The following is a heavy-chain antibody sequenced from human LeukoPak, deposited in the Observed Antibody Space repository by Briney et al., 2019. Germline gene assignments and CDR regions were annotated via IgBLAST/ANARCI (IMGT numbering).Heavy chain of an antibody. D-gene: IGHD2-21*02. J-gene: IGHJ4*02. CDR2: VNSDGTEK. Sequence: PGGSLRLSCAASRFSFTTYWMSWVRQAPGKGLERVANVNSDGTEKYYVDSVKGRFTISRDNAKNSLYLQINSLRAEDTAVYFCARLGGRGTADYWGQGTLVTVSS. CDR3: ARLGGRGTADY. CDR1: RFSFTTYW. V-gene: IGHV3-7*01.